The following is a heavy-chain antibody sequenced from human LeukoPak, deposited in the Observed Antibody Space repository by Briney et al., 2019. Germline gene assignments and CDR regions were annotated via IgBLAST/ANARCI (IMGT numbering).Heavy chain of an antibody. D-gene: IGHD3-10*01. J-gene: IGHJ5*02. Sequence: ASVKVSCKASGYTFTSYGISWVRQAPGQGLEWMGIINPSGGSTSYAQKFQGRVTMTRDTSTSTVYMELSSLRSEDTAVYYCARDGWFGNNWFDPWGQGTLVTVSS. CDR2: INPSGGST. CDR3: ARDGWFGNNWFDP. V-gene: IGHV1-46*01. CDR1: GYTFTSYG.